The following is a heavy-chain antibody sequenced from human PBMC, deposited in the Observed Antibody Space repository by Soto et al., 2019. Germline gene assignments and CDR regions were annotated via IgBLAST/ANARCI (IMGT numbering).Heavy chain of an antibody. V-gene: IGHV3-30*03. CDR2: ISYDGSNK. Sequence: QVQLVESGRGVVQPGRSLRLSCAASGFTFSSYGMHWVRQAPGKGLEWVAVISYDGSNKYYADSVKGRFTISRDNSKNTLYLQMNSLRAEDTAVYYCATTVVGDADYWGQGTLVTVSS. CDR3: ATTVVGDADY. CDR1: GFTFSSYG. D-gene: IGHD1-26*01. J-gene: IGHJ4*02.